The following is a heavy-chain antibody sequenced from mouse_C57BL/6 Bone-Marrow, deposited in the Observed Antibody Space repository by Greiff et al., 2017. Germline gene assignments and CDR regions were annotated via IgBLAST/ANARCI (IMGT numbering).Heavy chain of an antibody. J-gene: IGHJ2*01. V-gene: IGHV5-15*04. Sequence: EVKVEESGGGLVQPGGSLKLSCAASGFTFSDYGMAWVRQAPRKGPEWVAFISNLAYSIYYADTVTGRFTISRENAKNTLYLEMSSLRSEDTARYYCARRSPYYGYFDYWGQGTTLTVSS. CDR2: ISNLAYSI. CDR1: GFTFSDYG. CDR3: ARRSPYYGYFDY. D-gene: IGHD1-1*01.